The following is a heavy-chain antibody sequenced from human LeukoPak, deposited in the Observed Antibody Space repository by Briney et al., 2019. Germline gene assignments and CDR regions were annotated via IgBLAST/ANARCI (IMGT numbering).Heavy chain of an antibody. CDR1: GGSISSYY. V-gene: IGHV4-59*01. D-gene: IGHD5-12*01. CDR2: LYYSGSS. J-gene: IGHJ6*03. Sequence: SETLSLTCTVSGGSISSYYWSWIRQPPGKGLEWIGYLYYSGSSNNNPSLKSRVTISVDTSKNQFSLKLSSVTAADTAVYYCARGIGGYSSYDYGFAYFYYYMDVWGKGTTVTVSS. CDR3: ARGIGGYSSYDYGFAYFYYYMDV.